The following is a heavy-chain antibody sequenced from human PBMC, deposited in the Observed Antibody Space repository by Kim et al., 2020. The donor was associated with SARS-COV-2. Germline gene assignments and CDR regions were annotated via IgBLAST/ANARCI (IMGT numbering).Heavy chain of an antibody. CDR3: ARGTMVAVVALFDY. V-gene: IGHV1-18*01. Sequence: QKLQGRVTMTTDTSTSTAYMGLRSLRSDDTAVYYCARGTMVAVVALFDYWGQGTLVTVSS. D-gene: IGHD2-15*01. J-gene: IGHJ4*02.